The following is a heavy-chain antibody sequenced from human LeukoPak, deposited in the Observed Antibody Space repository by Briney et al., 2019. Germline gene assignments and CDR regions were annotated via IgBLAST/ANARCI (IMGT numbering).Heavy chain of an antibody. CDR3: ARGIWT. V-gene: IGHV4-34*01. CDR2: INHSGST. Sequence: SETLSLTCAVYGGSFSGYYWSWIRQPPGKGLEWIGEINHSGSTNYNPSLKSRVTISVDTSKNQFSLKLSSVTAADTAVYYRARGIWTWGKGTTVTVSS. J-gene: IGHJ6*04. D-gene: IGHD3/OR15-3a*01. CDR1: GGSFSGYY.